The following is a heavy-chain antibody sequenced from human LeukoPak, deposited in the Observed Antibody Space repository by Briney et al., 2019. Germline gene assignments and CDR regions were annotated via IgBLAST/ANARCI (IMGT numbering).Heavy chain of an antibody. D-gene: IGHD2-21*02. CDR2: ISGYNGNT. CDR1: GYTFTSYG. Sequence: ASVKVSCKASGYTFTSYGISWVRQAPGKGLEWMGWISGYNGNTNYAQKLQGRVTMTTDTSTSTVYMELRSLRSDDTAVYYCARSYDCGGDCFEAFDIWGQGTMVTVSS. CDR3: ARSYDCGGDCFEAFDI. V-gene: IGHV1-18*01. J-gene: IGHJ3*02.